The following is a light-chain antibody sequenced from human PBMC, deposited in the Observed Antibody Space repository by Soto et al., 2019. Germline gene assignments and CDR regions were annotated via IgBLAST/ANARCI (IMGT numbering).Light chain of an antibody. CDR3: QQSYSPSYT. CDR2: AAS. J-gene: IGKJ3*01. V-gene: IGKV1-39*01. CDR1: QSISSY. Sequence: IQMTQSPSSLSASVGDRVTITCRASQSISSYLNWYQQKPEKAPKLLIYAASSLQSGVPSRFSDSGSGTDFTLTISSLQPEDFATYYCQQSYSPSYTFGPGTKVDIK.